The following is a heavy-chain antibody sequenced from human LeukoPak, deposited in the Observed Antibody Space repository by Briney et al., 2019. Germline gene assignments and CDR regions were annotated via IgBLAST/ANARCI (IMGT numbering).Heavy chain of an antibody. D-gene: IGHD3-3*01. CDR2: IYPGDSDT. V-gene: IGHV5-51*01. CDR1: GYSFTSYW. J-gene: IGHJ3*02. Sequence: GESLKISCKDSGYSFTSYWIGWVRQMPGKGLEWMGIIYPGDSDTRYSPSFQGQVTISADKYISTAYLQWSSLKASGTAMYYCARRERYYDFWSGYRRAYDAFDIWGQGTMVTVSS. CDR3: ARRERYYDFWSGYRRAYDAFDI.